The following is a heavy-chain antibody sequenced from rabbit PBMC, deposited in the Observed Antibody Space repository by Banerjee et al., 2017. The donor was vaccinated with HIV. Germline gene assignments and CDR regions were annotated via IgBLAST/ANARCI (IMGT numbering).Heavy chain of an antibody. J-gene: IGHJ4*01. D-gene: IGHD2-1*01. CDR1: GFSFSSSYY. CDR2: IYAGWGGST. V-gene: IGHV1S40*01. CDR3: ARDDYGDYDYFDF. Sequence: QSLEESGGDLVKPGASLTLTCTASGFSFSSSYYMCWVRQAPGKGLEWIGCIYAGWGGSTYYASWAKGRFTISKTSSTTVTLQMTSLTAADTATYFCARDDYGDYDYFDFWGQGTLVTVS.